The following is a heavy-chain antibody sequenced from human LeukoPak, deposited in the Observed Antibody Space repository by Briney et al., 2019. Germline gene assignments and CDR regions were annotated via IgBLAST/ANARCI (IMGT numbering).Heavy chain of an antibody. V-gene: IGHV4-39*01. CDR3: ARGPYSYDSSGAFDI. Sequence: PSETLSLTCTVSGGSISSSSYYWGWIRQPPGKGLEWIGNIYYIGSTYYNPSLKSRVTISVDTSKNQFSLKLSSVTAADTAVYFCARGPYSYDSSGAFDIWGQGTMVTVSS. CDR2: IYYIGST. CDR1: GGSISSSSYY. J-gene: IGHJ3*02. D-gene: IGHD3-22*01.